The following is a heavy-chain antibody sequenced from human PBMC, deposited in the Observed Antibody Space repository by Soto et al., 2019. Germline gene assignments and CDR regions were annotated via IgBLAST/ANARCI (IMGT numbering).Heavy chain of an antibody. CDR2: TSANSGNT. Sequence: ASVKVSCKAFGFIFNNYAISWVRQAPGQGLEWMGWTSANSGNTNYAQKLQGRVTMTTDTSTSTAYMELRSLRSDDTAVYYCATAGNYDSSGRDFWGQGTLVTVS. D-gene: IGHD3-22*01. V-gene: IGHV1-18*04. CDR3: ATAGNYDSSGRDF. CDR1: GFIFNNYA. J-gene: IGHJ4*02.